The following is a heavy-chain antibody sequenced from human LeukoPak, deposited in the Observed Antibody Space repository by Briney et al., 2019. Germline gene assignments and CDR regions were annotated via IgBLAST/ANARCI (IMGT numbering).Heavy chain of an antibody. J-gene: IGHJ4*02. CDR3: ARDGGSLVVLPGDH. Sequence: ASVKVSCKASGYTFTSYFMHWVRQAPGQGLEWMGGISPIFETANYAQKFQGRVTITTDESTSTAYMDLSSLRSEDTAIYYCARDGGSLVVLPGDHWGQGTLVTVSS. CDR2: ISPIFETA. V-gene: IGHV1-69*05. D-gene: IGHD2-2*01. CDR1: GYTFTSYF.